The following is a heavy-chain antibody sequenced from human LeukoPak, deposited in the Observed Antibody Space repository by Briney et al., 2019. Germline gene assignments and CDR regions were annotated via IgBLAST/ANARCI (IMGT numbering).Heavy chain of an antibody. V-gene: IGHV3-15*01. CDR1: GFTFSNAW. J-gene: IGHJ4*02. D-gene: IGHD5-12*01. CDR2: IKSKTDGGTT. CDR3: TTDPRDQDMVAHYFDY. Sequence: GGSLRLSCAASGFTFSNAWMSWVRQAPGKGLEWVGRIKSKTDGGTTDYAAPVKGRFTISRDDSKNTLYLQMNSLKTEDTAVYYCTTDPRDQDMVAHYFDYWGQGTLVTVSS.